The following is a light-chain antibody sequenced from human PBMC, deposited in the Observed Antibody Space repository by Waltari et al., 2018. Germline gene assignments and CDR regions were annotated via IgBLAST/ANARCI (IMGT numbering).Light chain of an antibody. J-gene: IGLJ3*02. CDR2: RNN. CDR1: SSNIGMYF. V-gene: IGLV1-47*01. Sequence: QSVLTQPPSASGTPGQRVTISCSGSSSNIGMYFLYWYQQLPGTAPKLLIYRNNQRPSGVPDRFSGSTSGTSASLAISGLRSEDEADYYCVVWDDSLSGRVFGGGTKLTVL. CDR3: VVWDDSLSGRV.